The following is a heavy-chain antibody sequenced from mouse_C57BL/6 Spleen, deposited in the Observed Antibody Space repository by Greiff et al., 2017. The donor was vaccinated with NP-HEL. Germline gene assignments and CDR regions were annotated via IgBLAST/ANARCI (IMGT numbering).Heavy chain of an antibody. Sequence: EVKLQESGPELVKPGTSVKIPCKASGYTFTDYNMDWVKQSHGKSLEWIGDINPNNGGTYYNQKFKGKATLTVDKSSSTAYMELRSLTSEDTAVYYCARTDPALTYWGQGTLVTVSA. CDR1: GYTFTDYN. CDR2: INPNNGGT. CDR3: ARTDPALTY. V-gene: IGHV1-18*01. J-gene: IGHJ3*01.